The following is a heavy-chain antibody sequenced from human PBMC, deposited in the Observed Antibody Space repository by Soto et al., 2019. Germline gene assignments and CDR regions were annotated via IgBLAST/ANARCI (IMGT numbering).Heavy chain of an antibody. J-gene: IGHJ4*02. D-gene: IGHD4-17*01. CDR1: GGSISSVDYF. Sequence: QVQLQESGPGLAKPSQTLSLTCTVSGGSISSVDYFWIWIRQPPGKGLEWIGYIYYSGCTYYNPSLKSRVTISVDTSKNQFSLKLSSVTAADTAVYYCASLDYGGNSELFDYWGQGTLVTVSS. CDR2: IYYSGCT. CDR3: ASLDYGGNSELFDY. V-gene: IGHV4-30-4*01.